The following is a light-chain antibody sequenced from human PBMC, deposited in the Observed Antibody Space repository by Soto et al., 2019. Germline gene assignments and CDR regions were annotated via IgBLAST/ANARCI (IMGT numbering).Light chain of an antibody. J-gene: IGKJ4*01. CDR3: QQYDNLPLT. Sequence: IQMTHSPSTLSASLGDIVTITFRASQSISIWFAWYQQKPGKAPKLLIYDASNLETGVPSRFSGSGSGTDFTFTISSLQPEDIATYYCQQYDNLPLTFGGGTKVDIK. CDR1: QSISIW. V-gene: IGKV1-33*01. CDR2: DAS.